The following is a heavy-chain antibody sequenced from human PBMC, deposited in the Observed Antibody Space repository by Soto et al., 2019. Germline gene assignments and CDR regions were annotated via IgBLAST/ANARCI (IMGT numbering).Heavy chain of an antibody. CDR2: ISGSGGST. J-gene: IGHJ3*02. CDR1: GFTFSSYA. Sequence: GGSLRLSCAASGFTFSSYAMSWVRQAPGKGLEWVSAISGSGGSTYYADSVKGRFTISRDNSKNTLYLQMNSLRAEDTAVYYCAKDHPITMIVVVRGAFDIWGQGTMVTVSS. D-gene: IGHD3-22*01. V-gene: IGHV3-23*01. CDR3: AKDHPITMIVVVRGAFDI.